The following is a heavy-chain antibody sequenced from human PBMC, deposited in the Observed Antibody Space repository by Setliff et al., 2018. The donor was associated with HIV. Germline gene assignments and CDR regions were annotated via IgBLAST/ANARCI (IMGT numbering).Heavy chain of an antibody. Sequence: SETLSLTCTVSGGPISTNDYYWGFIRQSPGKGLEWIASVHYGGSIFYNPSLKSRVTLSVGTSKRQFFLNLSSATTADTAMYYRVRRPRAHGYNSSWPKFYYWGQGTLVTVSS. D-gene: IGHD6-13*01. CDR2: VHYGGSI. CDR3: VRRPRAHGYNSSWPKFYY. J-gene: IGHJ4*02. CDR1: GGPISTNDYY. V-gene: IGHV4-39*01.